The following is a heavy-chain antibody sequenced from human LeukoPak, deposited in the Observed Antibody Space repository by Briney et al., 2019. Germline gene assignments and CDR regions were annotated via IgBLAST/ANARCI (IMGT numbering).Heavy chain of an antibody. CDR3: AKDTRYDSVDY. D-gene: IGHD3-9*01. Sequence: GGSLRLSCAASGFTFSSYAMSWVRQAPGKGLEWVSAVSGSGGSTYYADSVKDRFTISRDNSKNTLYLQMNSLRAEDTAVYYCAKDTRYDSVDYWGQGTLVTVSS. CDR2: VSGSGGST. CDR1: GFTFSSYA. V-gene: IGHV3-23*01. J-gene: IGHJ4*02.